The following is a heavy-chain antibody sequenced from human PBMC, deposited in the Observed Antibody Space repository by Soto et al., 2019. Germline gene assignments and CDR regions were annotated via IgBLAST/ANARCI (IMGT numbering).Heavy chain of an antibody. Sequence: QVQLVESGGGVVQPGRSLRLSCVASGFTFSHYAIHWVRQAPGKGLEWVAVISYDGDNKYYADSVKGRFTISRDNTKDTLNLQMNSLRTEDTAVYYCAKDDSAGGSYFYGMDVWGQGTTVTVYS. J-gene: IGHJ6*02. D-gene: IGHD3-16*01. CDR2: ISYDGDNK. CDR3: AKDDSAGGSYFYGMDV. V-gene: IGHV3-30-3*01. CDR1: GFTFSHYA.